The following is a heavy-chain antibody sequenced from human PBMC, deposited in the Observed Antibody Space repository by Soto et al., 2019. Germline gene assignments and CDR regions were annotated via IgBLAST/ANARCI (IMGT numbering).Heavy chain of an antibody. CDR2: ISADGDFTT. J-gene: IGHJ4*02. CDR1: GFTFSNYA. V-gene: IGHV3-23*01. Sequence: EVQLLESGGGLVQPGGSLRLSCEASGFTFSNYAMRWVRQAPGKGLEWVSAISADGDFTTYYADSVKGRFTISRDNSKNTVYLQMNTLRAEDTAVYFCANGLALGDYWGQGTLVTVSS. D-gene: IGHD7-27*01. CDR3: ANGLALGDY.